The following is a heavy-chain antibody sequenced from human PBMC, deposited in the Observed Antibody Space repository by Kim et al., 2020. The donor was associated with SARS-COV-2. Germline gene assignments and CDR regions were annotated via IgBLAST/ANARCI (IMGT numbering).Heavy chain of an antibody. D-gene: IGHD3-9*01. CDR3: ARVGYDILTGYFDY. V-gene: IGHV4-34*01. CDR2: INHSGST. Sequence: SETLSLTCAVYGGSFSGYYWSCIRQPPGKGLEWIGEINHSGSTNYNPSLKSRVTISVDTSKNQFSLKLSSVTAADTAVYYCARVGYDILTGYFDYWGQGT. J-gene: IGHJ4*02. CDR1: GGSFSGYY.